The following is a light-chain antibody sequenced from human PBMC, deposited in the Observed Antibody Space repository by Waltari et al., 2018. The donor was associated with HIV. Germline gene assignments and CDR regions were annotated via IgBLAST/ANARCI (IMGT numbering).Light chain of an antibody. V-gene: IGKV2-28*01. CDR3: MQSLQTPPTWT. CDR1: QSLLHSNGYNY. CDR2: LGS. Sequence: DIVMTQSPLSLPVTPGEPASISCRSSQSLLHSNGYNYVDWYLQKPGHSPQLLVYLGSNRASGVTDRFSGSGSGTNFTLKISKVEAEDVGVYYCMQSLQTPPTWTFGQGTKVEI. J-gene: IGKJ1*01.